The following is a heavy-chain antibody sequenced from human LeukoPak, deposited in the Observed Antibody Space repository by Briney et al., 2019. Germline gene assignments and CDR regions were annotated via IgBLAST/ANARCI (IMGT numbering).Heavy chain of an antibody. CDR3: ARAGVVPAAINRAFDI. Sequence: PSETLSLTCAVYGGSFSLYHWSWIRQSPGKGLEWIGEVNRWGSTNYNPSLKSRVTISVDTSKNQFSLKLSSVTAADTAVYYCARAGVVPAAINRAFDIWGQGSVVTVSS. V-gene: IGHV4-34*01. CDR1: GGSFSLYH. J-gene: IGHJ3*02. D-gene: IGHD2-2*02. CDR2: VNRWGST.